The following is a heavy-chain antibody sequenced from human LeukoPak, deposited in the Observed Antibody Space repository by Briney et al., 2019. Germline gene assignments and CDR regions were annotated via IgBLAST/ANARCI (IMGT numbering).Heavy chain of an antibody. CDR1: GFTVSSNY. CDR2: IYSGGST. J-gene: IGHJ6*02. V-gene: IGHV3-66*01. CDR3: ARDVRYCSSTSCYAGDNYYYYGTDV. D-gene: IGHD2-2*01. Sequence: GGSLRLSCAASGFTVSSNYMSWVRQAPGKGLEWVSVIYSGGSTYYADSVKGRFTISRDNSKNTLYLQMNSLRAEDTAVYYCARDVRYCSSTSCYAGDNYYYYGTDVWGQGTTVTVS.